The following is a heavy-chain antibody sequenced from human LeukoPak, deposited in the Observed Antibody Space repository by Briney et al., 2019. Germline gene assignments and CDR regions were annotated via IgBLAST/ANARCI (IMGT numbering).Heavy chain of an antibody. CDR2: INSDGSST. J-gene: IGHJ4*02. D-gene: IGHD5-12*01. V-gene: IGHV3-74*01. CDR1: GFTFSSYW. CDR3: ARGYSGYDYRIDY. Sequence: GGSLRLSCAVSGFTFSSYWMHWVRHAPGKGLVWVSRINSDGSSTSYADSVKGRFTISRDNAKNTLYLQMNSLRAEDTAVYYCARGYSGYDYRIDYWGQGTLVTVSS.